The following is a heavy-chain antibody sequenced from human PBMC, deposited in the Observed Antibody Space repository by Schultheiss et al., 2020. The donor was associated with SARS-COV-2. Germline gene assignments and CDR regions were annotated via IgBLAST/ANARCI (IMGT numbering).Heavy chain of an antibody. D-gene: IGHD4-17*01. CDR2: IHSSGGT. CDR3: ARDGRMTYYGIDV. V-gene: IGHV4-59*04. J-gene: IGHJ6*02. Sequence: SETLSLTCTVSGGSISSYYWGWIRQPPGEGLEWIGGIHSSGGTFYNPSLKSRVTISVDTSKNRISLRLTSVTAADSAMYYCARDGRMTYYGIDVWGQGTTVTVSS. CDR1: GGSISSYY.